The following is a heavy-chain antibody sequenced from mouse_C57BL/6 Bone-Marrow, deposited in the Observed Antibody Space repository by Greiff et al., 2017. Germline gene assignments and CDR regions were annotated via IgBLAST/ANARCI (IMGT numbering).Heavy chain of an antibody. J-gene: IGHJ2*01. CDR1: GYTFTSYW. D-gene: IGHD3-2*02. CDR3: ARRGKTAQAFDY. V-gene: IGHV1-69*01. CDR2: IDPSDSYT. Sequence: VQLQQPGAELVMPGASVKLSCKASGYTFTSYWMHWVKQRPGQGLEWIGEIDPSDSYTNYNQKFKGKSTLTVDKSSSTAYMQLSSLTSEDSAVYYCARRGKTAQAFDYWGQGTTLTVSS.